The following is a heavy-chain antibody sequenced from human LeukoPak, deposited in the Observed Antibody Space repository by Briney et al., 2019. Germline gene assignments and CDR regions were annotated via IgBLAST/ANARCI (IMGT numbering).Heavy chain of an antibody. CDR3: ATSHLVRGVISHYYYVDV. V-gene: IGHV1-24*01. Sequence: GASVKVSCKVSGYTLTELSMHWVRQAPGKGLEWMGGFDPEDGETIYAQKFQGRVTMTEDTSTDTAYMELSSLRSEDTAVYYCATSHLVRGVISHYYYVDVWGKGTTVTVSS. D-gene: IGHD3-10*01. CDR2: FDPEDGET. CDR1: GYTLTELS. J-gene: IGHJ6*03.